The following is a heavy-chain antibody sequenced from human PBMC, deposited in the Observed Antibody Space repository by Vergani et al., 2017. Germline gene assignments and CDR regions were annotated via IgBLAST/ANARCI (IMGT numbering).Heavy chain of an antibody. D-gene: IGHD2-2*01. V-gene: IGHV1-18*04. CDR2: ISAYNGNT. CDR3: ARGRGRIVVVPAANNWFDP. CDR1: GYTFTSYG. J-gene: IGHJ5*02. Sequence: QVQLVQSGAEVKKPGASVKVSCKASGYTFTSYGISWVRQAPGQGLEWMGWISAYNGNTNYAQKFQGRVTMTRDTSTSTVYMELSSLRSEDTAVYYCARGRGRIVVVPAANNWFDPWGQGTLVTVSS.